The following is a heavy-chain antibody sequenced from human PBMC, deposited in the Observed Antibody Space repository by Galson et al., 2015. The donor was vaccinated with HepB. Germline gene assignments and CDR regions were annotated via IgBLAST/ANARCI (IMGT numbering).Heavy chain of an antibody. CDR3: AKTPTGIVLMVYPEAYFDY. J-gene: IGHJ4*02. D-gene: IGHD2-8*01. CDR2: ISYDGSNK. CDR1: GFTFSSYG. Sequence: SLRLSCAASGFTFSSYGMHWVRQAPGKGLEWVAVISYDGSNKYYADSVKGRFTISRDNSKNTLYLQMNSLRAEDTAVYYCAKTPTGIVLMVYPEAYFDYWGQGTLVTVSS. V-gene: IGHV3-30*18.